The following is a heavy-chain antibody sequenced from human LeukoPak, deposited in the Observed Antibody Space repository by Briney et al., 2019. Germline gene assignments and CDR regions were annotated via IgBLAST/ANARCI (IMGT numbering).Heavy chain of an antibody. Sequence: SGPTLVNPTQTLTLTCTFSGISLTTSGVGVGWIRQPPGKALEWLALIYWDDNKRYSPSLKTRLTITKDTSKIQVVLRMTNMDPVDTGTYYCAHSIRYFDWLFFPPYYFDYWGQGTLVSVSS. CDR3: AHSIRYFDWLFFPPYYFDY. D-gene: IGHD3-9*01. V-gene: IGHV2-5*02. CDR1: GISLTTSGVG. CDR2: IYWDDNK. J-gene: IGHJ4*02.